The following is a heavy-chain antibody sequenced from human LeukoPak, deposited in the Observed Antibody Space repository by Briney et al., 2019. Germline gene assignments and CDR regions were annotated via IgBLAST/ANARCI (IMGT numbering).Heavy chain of an antibody. V-gene: IGHV4-39*01. D-gene: IGHD3-10*01. CDR2: IYYSGSS. CDR3: ARHRSGWFDP. J-gene: IGHJ5*02. CDR1: GVSISSSSYY. Sequence: PETLSLTCTASGVSISSSSYYWGWLRQPPGQGLEWIGSIYYSGSSYYNPSLKSRITISVDTSKNQFSLKLSPVAAADTAVYYCARHRSGWFDPWGQGTLVTVSS.